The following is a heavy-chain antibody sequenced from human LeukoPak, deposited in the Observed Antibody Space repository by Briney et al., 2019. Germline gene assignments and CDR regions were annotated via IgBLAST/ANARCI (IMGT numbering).Heavy chain of an antibody. CDR3: ARHSSSRYDAFDI. Sequence: SETLSHTCTVSGGSISSYYWSWIRQPPGKGLEWIGYIYYSENTNYNPSLKSRVTISVDTSKNQFSLKLSSVTAADTAVYYCARHSSSRYDAFDIWGQGTMVTVSS. V-gene: IGHV4-59*08. CDR1: GGSISSYY. D-gene: IGHD6-13*01. J-gene: IGHJ3*02. CDR2: IYYSENT.